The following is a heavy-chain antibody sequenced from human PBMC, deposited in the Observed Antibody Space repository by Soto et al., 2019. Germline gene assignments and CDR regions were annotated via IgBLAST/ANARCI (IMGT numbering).Heavy chain of an antibody. V-gene: IGHV4-30-4*08. CDR3: ARVTGRYYYGMDV. CDR1: GGSIISGDYY. J-gene: IGHJ6*02. CDR2: IYYSGDT. Sequence: PSETLSLTCTVSGGSIISGDYYWSWIRQPPGKGLEWIGYIYYSGDTSYNPSLKSRVTISVDTSKNQFSLKLSSVTAADTAVYYCARVTGRYYYGMDVWGQGTTVTVSS.